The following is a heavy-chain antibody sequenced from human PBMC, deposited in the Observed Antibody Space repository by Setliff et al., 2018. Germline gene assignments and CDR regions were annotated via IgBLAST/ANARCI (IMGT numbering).Heavy chain of an antibody. V-gene: IGHV4-34*01. D-gene: IGHD1-1*01. CDR2: INHRGST. CDR3: ARTGTYRYFDY. CDR1: GGTFSDYY. Sequence: SETLSLTCAAYGGTFSDYYWTWIRQPPGKGLEWIGEINHRGSTNYNPSLKSRATISIDTSKDQFSLKLISMSAADTAVYFCARTGTYRYFDYWGQGALVTVSS. J-gene: IGHJ4*02.